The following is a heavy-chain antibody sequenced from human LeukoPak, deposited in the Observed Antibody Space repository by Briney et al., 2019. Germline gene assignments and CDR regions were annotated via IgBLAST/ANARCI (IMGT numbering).Heavy chain of an antibody. V-gene: IGHV4-34*01. CDR1: GGSFSGYY. J-gene: IGHJ6*03. CDR3: ASAAAYSYGYLGYYYYYMDV. Sequence: SETLSLTCAVYGGSFSGYYWSWIRQPPGKGLEWIGEINHSGSTNYNPSLKSRVTISVDTSKNQFSLKLSSVTAAATAVYYCASAAAYSYGYLGYYYYYMDVWGKGTTVTVSS. CDR2: INHSGST. D-gene: IGHD5-18*01.